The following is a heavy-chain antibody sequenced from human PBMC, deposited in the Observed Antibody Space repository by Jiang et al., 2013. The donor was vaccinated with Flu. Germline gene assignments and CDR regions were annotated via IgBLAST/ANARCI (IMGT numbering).Heavy chain of an antibody. CDR1: GFTFSNAW. D-gene: IGHD3-3*01. V-gene: IGHV3-15*07. Sequence: VQLLESGGGLVKPGGSLRLSCAASGFTFSNAWMNWVRQAPGKGLEWVGRIKSKTDGGTTEYAAPVKGRFTISRDDSKNMLYLQMNSLKTEDTAVYYCTTLEKGIRVFGVVTYWGQGTQVTVSS. J-gene: IGHJ4*02. CDR3: TTLEKGIRVFGVVTY. CDR2: IKSKTDGGTT.